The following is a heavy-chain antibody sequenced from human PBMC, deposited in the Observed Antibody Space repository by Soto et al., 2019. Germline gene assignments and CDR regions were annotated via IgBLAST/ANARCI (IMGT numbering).Heavy chain of an antibody. J-gene: IGHJ4*02. V-gene: IGHV3-72*01. Sequence: EVQLVESGGGLVQPGGSLRLSCAASGFTFSDHYMDWVRQAPGKGLEWVGRNRNKPMSYTTEYTASVKGRFTISRDDSKNSLYLHMTSLRTEDTAVYYCARRAAVGGTSHYDYWGQGTLVTVSS. CDR1: GFTFSDHY. CDR3: ARRAAVGGTSHYDY. D-gene: IGHD6-19*01. CDR2: NRNKPMSYTT.